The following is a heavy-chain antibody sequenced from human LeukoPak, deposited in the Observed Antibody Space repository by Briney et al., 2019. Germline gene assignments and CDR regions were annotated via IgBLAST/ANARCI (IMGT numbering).Heavy chain of an antibody. CDR1: GFTFISYE. Sequence: PGGSLRLSCAASGFTFISYEMNWVRQAPGKGMEWVSYISGWGDVIHYADSVKGRFIISRDNAENSLFLQMNSLRAEDTAVYYCARPLGYCGTGSYYAYWGQGTMVTVSS. J-gene: IGHJ4*02. D-gene: IGHD3-10*01. V-gene: IGHV3-48*03. CDR3: ARPLGYCGTGSYYAY. CDR2: ISGWGDVI.